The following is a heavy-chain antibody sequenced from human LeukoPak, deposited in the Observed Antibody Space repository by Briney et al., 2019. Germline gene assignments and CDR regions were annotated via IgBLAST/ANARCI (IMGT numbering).Heavy chain of an antibody. CDR3: ARAFYYDSSGYYPLDY. J-gene: IGHJ4*02. CDR1: GGSISSGGYY. CDR2: IFYSGST. V-gene: IGHV4-31*03. Sequence: SPSQTLSLTCTVSGGSISSGGYYWSWIRQHPGKGLEWIGYIFYSGSTNYNPSLKCRVTISLDTSKNQFSLKLSSVTAADTAVYYCARAFYYDSSGYYPLDYWGQGTLVTVSS. D-gene: IGHD3-22*01.